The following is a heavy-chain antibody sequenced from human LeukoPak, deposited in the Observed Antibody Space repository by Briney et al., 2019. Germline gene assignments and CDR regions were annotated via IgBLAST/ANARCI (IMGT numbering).Heavy chain of an antibody. CDR1: GGTFSSYA. V-gene: IGHV1-69*13. CDR2: IIPIFGTA. J-gene: IGHJ3*02. D-gene: IGHD3-22*01. CDR3: ARDFFPHHCYDSSGYYYGAFDI. Sequence: ASVKVSCKASGGTFSSYAISWVRQAPGQGLEWMGGIIPIFGTANYAQKFQGRVTITADESTSTAYMELSSLRSEDTAVYYCARDFFPHHCYDSSGYYYGAFDIWGQGTMVTVSS.